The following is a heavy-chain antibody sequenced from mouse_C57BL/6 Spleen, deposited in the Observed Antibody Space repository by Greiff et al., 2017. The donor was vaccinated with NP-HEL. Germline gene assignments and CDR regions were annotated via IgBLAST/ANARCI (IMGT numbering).Heavy chain of an antibody. D-gene: IGHD1-1*01. Sequence: EVKLQESVAELVRPGASVKLSCTASGFNIKNTYMHWVKQRPEQGLEWIGRIDPANGNTKYAPKFQGKATITADTSSNTAYLQLSSLTSEDTAIYYCASGYYYGSSYGGFAYWGQGTLVTVSA. CDR3: ASGYYYGSSYGGFAY. J-gene: IGHJ3*01. CDR2: IDPANGNT. V-gene: IGHV14-3*01. CDR1: GFNIKNTY.